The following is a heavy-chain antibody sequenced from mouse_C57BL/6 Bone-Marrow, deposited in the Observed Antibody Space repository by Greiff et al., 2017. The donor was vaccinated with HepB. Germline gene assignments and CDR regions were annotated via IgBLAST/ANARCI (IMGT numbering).Heavy chain of an antibody. Sequence: QVQLQQPGAELVRPGTSVKLSCKASGYTFTSYWMHWVKQRPGQGLEWIGVIDPSDSYTNYNQKFKGKATLTVDTSSSTAYMQLSSLTSEDSAVYYCARLVLRSLDFDYGGQGTTLTVSS. D-gene: IGHD1-1*01. CDR2: IDPSDSYT. CDR3: ARLVLRSLDFDY. V-gene: IGHV1-59*01. CDR1: GYTFTSYW. J-gene: IGHJ2*01.